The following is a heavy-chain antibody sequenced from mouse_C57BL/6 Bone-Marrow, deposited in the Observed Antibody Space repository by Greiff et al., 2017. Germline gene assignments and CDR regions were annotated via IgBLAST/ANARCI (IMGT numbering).Heavy chain of an antibody. CDR2: IDPENGDT. V-gene: IGHV14-4*01. CDR1: GFNIKDDY. Sequence: VQLQQSGAELVRPGASVKLSCTASGFNIKDDYMHWVKQRPEQGLEWIGWIDPENGDTEYASKFQGLATITADTASNPAYLPLSSLTSEDTAVYFCTTYSAMDYWGQGTSVTVSS. CDR3: TTYSAMDY. J-gene: IGHJ4*01.